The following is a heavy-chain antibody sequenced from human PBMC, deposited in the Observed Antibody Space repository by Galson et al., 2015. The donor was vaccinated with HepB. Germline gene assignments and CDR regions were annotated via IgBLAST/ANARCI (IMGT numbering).Heavy chain of an antibody. D-gene: IGHD2-15*01. V-gene: IGHV1-18*01. Sequence: SVKVSCKASGYTFTSYGISWVRQAPGQGLEWMGWISAYNGNTNYAQKLQGRVTMTTDTSTSTAYMELRSLRSDDTAVYYCARDGSCSGGSCYQVFDYWGQGTLVTVSS. CDR3: ARDGSCSGGSCYQVFDY. J-gene: IGHJ4*02. CDR1: GYTFTSYG. CDR2: ISAYNGNT.